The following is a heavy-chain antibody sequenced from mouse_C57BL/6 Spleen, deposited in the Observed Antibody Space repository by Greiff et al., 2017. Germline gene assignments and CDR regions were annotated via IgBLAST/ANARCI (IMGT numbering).Heavy chain of an antibody. CDR2: IDPETGGT. J-gene: IGHJ2*01. CDR3: TRREIRIRLDY. V-gene: IGHV1-15*01. Sequence: VQLQQSGAELVRPGASVTLSCKASGYTFTDYEMHWVKQTPVHGLEWIGAIDPETGGTAYNQKFKGKAILTADKSSSTAYMELRSLTSEDSAVYYCTRREIRIRLDYWGQGTTLTVSS. CDR1: GYTFTDYE.